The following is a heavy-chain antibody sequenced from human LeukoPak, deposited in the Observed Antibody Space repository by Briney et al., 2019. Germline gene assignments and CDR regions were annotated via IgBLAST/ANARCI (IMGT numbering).Heavy chain of an antibody. D-gene: IGHD3-22*01. V-gene: IGHV4-39*01. J-gene: IGHJ5*02. CDR1: GGSISSSCYY. CDR3: ARHTPPPASGYSS. Sequence: SETLSLTCTVSGGSISSSCYYWRWIRQPPGRGLEWIGSIYYSGSTYYNPSLKSRVTISVDTSKNQFFLKLSSVTAADTAVYYCARHTPPPASGYSSWGQGTLVTVSS. CDR2: IYYSGST.